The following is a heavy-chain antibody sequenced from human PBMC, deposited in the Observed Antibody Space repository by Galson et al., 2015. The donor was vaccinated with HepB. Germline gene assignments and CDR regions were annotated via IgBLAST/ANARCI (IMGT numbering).Heavy chain of an antibody. Sequence: SVKVSCKASGGTFSSYAISWVRQAPGQGLEWMGGIIPIFGIANYAQKFQGRVTITADKSTSTAYMELSSLRSEDTAVYYCAREVDPPNFDYWGQGTLVTVSS. CDR2: IIPIFGIA. J-gene: IGHJ4*02. CDR3: AREVDPPNFDY. V-gene: IGHV1-69*10. CDR1: GGTFSSYA. D-gene: IGHD2-15*01.